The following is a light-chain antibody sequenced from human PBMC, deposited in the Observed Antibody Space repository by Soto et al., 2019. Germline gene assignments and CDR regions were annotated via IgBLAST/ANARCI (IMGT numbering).Light chain of an antibody. CDR3: LQHYDYSWT. V-gene: IGKV1-17*01. CDR1: QDIRHY. J-gene: IGKJ1*01. Sequence: DIQMTQSPSSLSASVGDRVTITCRASQDIRHYLGWYQQKPGKAPKRLIYAASSLQSGVPSRFSGSGSGTEFTLTISSLQPEDFAAYFCLQHYDYSWTFGQGTKVDIK. CDR2: AAS.